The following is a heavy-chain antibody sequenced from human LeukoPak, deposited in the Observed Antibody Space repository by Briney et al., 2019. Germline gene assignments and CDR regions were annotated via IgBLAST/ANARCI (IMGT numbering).Heavy chain of an antibody. D-gene: IGHD6-19*01. CDR2: ISSSSSTI. Sequence: PGGSLRLSCAASGFTFSSYWMHWVRQAPGKGLEWVSYISSSSSTIYYADSVKGRFTISIDNAKNSLYLQMNSLRAEDTAVYYCARGIAVVDYWGQGTLVTVSS. CDR3: ARGIAVVDY. V-gene: IGHV3-48*01. J-gene: IGHJ4*02. CDR1: GFTFSSYW.